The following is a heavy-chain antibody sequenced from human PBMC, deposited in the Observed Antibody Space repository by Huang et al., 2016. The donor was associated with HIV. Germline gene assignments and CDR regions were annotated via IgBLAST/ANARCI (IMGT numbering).Heavy chain of an antibody. CDR2: ISPSFGTA. J-gene: IGHJ4*02. Sequence: QVQLVQSGAEVKKPGSSVKVSCKDSGGTFSNYAISWVRQAPGQGLGWRGGISPSFGTANYAQKCQGRVTITADESTSTAYMELSSLRSEDTAVYYCARDSPPNWYYDSSGYYANWGQGTLVTVSS. CDR3: ARDSPPNWYYDSSGYYAN. D-gene: IGHD3-22*01. CDR1: GGTFSNYA. V-gene: IGHV1-69*13.